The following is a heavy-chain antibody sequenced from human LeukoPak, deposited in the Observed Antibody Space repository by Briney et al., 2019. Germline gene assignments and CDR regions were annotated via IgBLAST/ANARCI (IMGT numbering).Heavy chain of an antibody. CDR3: ARGFLGSGYEDHFDY. CDR2: ISAYNGNT. J-gene: IGHJ4*02. CDR1: GYTFTSYG. D-gene: IGHD5-12*01. Sequence: ASVKVSCKASGYTFTSYGISWVRQAPGQGLEWMGWISAYNGNTNYAQKLQGRVTMTTDTSTSTAYMELRSLRSDDTAVYYCARGFLGSGYEDHFDYWGQGTLVTVSS. V-gene: IGHV1-18*01.